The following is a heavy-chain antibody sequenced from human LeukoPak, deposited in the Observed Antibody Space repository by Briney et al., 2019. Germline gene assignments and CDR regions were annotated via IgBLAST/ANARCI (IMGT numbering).Heavy chain of an antibody. J-gene: IGHJ4*02. D-gene: IGHD2-2*02. CDR3: ARLSCSSTSCYSIDY. V-gene: IGHV4-59*08. CDR1: GGSISSYY. Sequence: SETLSLTCTVSGGSISSYYWSWIRQPPGKGLEWIGYIYYSGSTNYNPSLKSRVTISVDTSKNQFSLKLSSVTAADTAVYYCARLSCSSTSCYSIDYWGQGTLVTVSS. CDR2: IYYSGST.